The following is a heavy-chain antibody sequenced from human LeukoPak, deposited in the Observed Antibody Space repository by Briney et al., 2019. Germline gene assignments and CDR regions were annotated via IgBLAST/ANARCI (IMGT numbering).Heavy chain of an antibody. V-gene: IGHV3-15*01. D-gene: IGHD2-2*01. Sequence: GGSLRLSCAASGFTFSNAWMSWVRQAPGKGLEWVGHIKSKTDGGTTENAAPVKGRFTISRDDSKNTLYLQMNSLKTEDTAVYYCTTDPWTIVVVPAATPGRFDYWGQGTLVTVSS. J-gene: IGHJ4*02. CDR3: TTDPWTIVVVPAATPGRFDY. CDR2: IKSKTDGGTT. CDR1: GFTFSNAW.